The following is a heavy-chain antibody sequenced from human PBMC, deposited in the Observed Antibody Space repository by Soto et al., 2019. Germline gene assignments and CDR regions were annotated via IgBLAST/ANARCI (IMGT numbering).Heavy chain of an antibody. V-gene: IGHV2-5*02. CDR3: AHSSPYSSSWYGQYHAENWFDP. CDR1: GFSLSTSGVG. J-gene: IGHJ5*02. D-gene: IGHD6-13*01. CDR2: IYWDDDN. Sequence: QITLKESGPTLVKPTQTLTLTCTFSGFSLSTSGVGVGWIRQPPGKALEWLALIYWDDDNRYSPSLKSRLTITKDTSKNPVVLTMTNMDPGDTSTYYCAHSSPYSSSWYGQYHAENWFDPWGQGTLVTVSS.